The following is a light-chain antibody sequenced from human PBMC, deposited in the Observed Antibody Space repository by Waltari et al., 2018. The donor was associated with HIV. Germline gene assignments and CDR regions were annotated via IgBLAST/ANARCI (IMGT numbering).Light chain of an antibody. CDR3: VLFMGNGIWV. J-gene: IGLJ3*02. Sequence: QAVVPQAPSFSVSHGGPVTPTCGLSLGPVPTSSQPSSYQQPPGQAPRTLIYSTNTRSSGVPDRFSGSIRGNKAALTITGAQADDESDYYCVLFMGNGIWVFGGGTKLTVL. CDR2: STN. CDR1: LGPVPTSSQ. V-gene: IGLV8-61*01.